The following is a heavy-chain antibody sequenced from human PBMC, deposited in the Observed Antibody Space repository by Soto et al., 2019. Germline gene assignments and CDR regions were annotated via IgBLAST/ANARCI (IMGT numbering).Heavy chain of an antibody. Sequence: QVQLVQSGAEVKKPGSSVKVSCKASGGTFSSYSISWVRQAPGQGLEWMGRIIPILGLANYAQKFQGRVTITADKSTSTVYMVLSSLRAEDPAVYYSASPMNCSGGSCYLSYFDYWGQGTLVTVSS. CDR3: ASPMNCSGGSCYLSYFDY. CDR2: IIPILGLA. D-gene: IGHD2-15*01. J-gene: IGHJ4*02. CDR1: GGTFSSYS. V-gene: IGHV1-69*02.